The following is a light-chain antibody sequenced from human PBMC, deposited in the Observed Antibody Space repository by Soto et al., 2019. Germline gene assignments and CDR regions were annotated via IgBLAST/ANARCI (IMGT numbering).Light chain of an antibody. V-gene: IGLV2-11*01. Sequence: QSVLTQARSVSGSPGQSVTISCTGTSSDVGDYNYVSWYQQYPGKAPKLVIYDVSKRPSGVPDRFSGSKSGNTASLTISGLQAEDEADYYCCSFAGSYTFWVFGGGTKVTVL. CDR2: DVS. CDR1: SSDVGDYNY. CDR3: CSFAGSYTFWV. J-gene: IGLJ3*02.